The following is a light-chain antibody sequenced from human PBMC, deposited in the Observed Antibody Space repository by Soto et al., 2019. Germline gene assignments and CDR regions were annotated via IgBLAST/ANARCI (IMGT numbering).Light chain of an antibody. V-gene: IGLV2-14*03. CDR1: SSDVCGYSY. CDR3: SSYTSSTTVV. Sequence: QSALTQPASVSGSPGQSITISCTGTSSDVCGYSYVSWYQHHPGIAPKLMIYDVSPRPSGVSNRFSGSKSGNTASLTISGLQAEDEADYYCSSYTSSTTVVFGGGTKLTVL. CDR2: DVS. J-gene: IGLJ3*02.